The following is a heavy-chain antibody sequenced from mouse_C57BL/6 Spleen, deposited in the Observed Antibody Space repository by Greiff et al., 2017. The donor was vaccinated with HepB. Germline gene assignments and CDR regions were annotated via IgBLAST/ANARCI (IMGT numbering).Heavy chain of an antibody. CDR1: GYAFSSSW. CDR3: ARWGLLSLFDY. CDR2: IYPGDGDT. J-gene: IGHJ2*01. V-gene: IGHV1-82*01. D-gene: IGHD2-10*01. Sequence: VQLQQSGPELVKPGASVKISCKASGYAFSSSWMNWVKQRPGKGLEWIGRIYPGDGDTNYNGKFKGKATLTADKSSSTAYMQLSSLTSEDSAVYFCARWGLLSLFDYWGQGTTLTVSS.